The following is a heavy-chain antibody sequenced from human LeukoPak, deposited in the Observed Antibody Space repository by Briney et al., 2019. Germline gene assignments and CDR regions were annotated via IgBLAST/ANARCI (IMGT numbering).Heavy chain of an antibody. CDR1: GYSISSGYH. D-gene: IGHD3-22*01. CDR3: ASRYYNSSGYYQFDY. J-gene: IGHJ4*02. CDR2: IYHSGST. V-gene: IGHV4-38-2*01. Sequence: PSETLSLTCAVSGYSISSGYHWGWIRQPPGKGLEWIGSIYHSGSTYYNPSLKSRVTISVDTSKNQFSLKLSSVTAADTAVYYCASRYYNSSGYYQFDYWGQGTLVTVSS.